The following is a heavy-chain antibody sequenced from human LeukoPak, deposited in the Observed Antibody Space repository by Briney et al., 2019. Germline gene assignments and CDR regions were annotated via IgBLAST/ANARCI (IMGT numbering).Heavy chain of an antibody. CDR1: EYSFTTYW. V-gene: IGHV5-51*01. D-gene: IGHD3-9*01. Sequence: GESLKISCKGSEYSFTTYWIVWVRQMPGKGLEWMGIIYPGDSDTRYSPSFQGDVTISADKSISTAYLQWSSLKASDTAMYYCARQRHLATGDYELDYWGQGTLVTVSA. CDR2: IYPGDSDT. CDR3: ARQRHLATGDYELDY. J-gene: IGHJ4*02.